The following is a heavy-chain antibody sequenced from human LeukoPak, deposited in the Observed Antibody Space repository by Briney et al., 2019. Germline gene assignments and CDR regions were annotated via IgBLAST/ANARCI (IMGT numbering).Heavy chain of an antibody. D-gene: IGHD3-9*01. CDR2: IYTRGSA. J-gene: IGHJ6*03. CDR3: ARVQVRYFDWPHYYMDV. CDR1: GDSISTYS. V-gene: IGHV4-4*07. Sequence: SETLSLTCTVSGDSISTYSWSWIRQPAGKGLQWIGRIYTRGSANYNPSLKSRVTMSVDTSKNQFSLKLSSVTAADTAVYYCARVQVRYFDWPHYYMDVWGRGTTVTISS.